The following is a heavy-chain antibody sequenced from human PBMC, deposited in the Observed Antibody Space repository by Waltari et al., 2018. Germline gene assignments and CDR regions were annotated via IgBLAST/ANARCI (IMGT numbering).Heavy chain of an antibody. V-gene: IGHV3-74*01. D-gene: IGHD3-16*01. CDR1: GFTLSAPW. J-gene: IGHJ4*02. CDR3: ARNSKDWRSDGGLDY. CDR2: SNREGSST. Sequence: EVQLVASGGGLVQPGGSLRLYCPASGFTLSAPWKHWVSQAPGKGLVWVSRSNREGSSTSYADFVKGRFTISRDNAKNTLYLQRNSLRAEDTAVYYCARNSKDWRSDGGLDYWGQGTLVTVSS.